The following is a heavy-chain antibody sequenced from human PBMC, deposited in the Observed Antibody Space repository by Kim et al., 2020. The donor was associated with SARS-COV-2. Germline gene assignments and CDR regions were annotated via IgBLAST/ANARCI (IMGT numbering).Heavy chain of an antibody. V-gene: IGHV4-39*07. D-gene: IGHD5-18*01. CDR3: ARDEEMSRHRDEGGYSYGSTYYYYGMDV. CDR1: GGSISSSSYY. Sequence: SETLSLTCTVSGGSISSSSYYWGWIRQPPGKGLEWIGSIYYSGSTYYNPSLKSRVTISVDTSKNQFSLKLSSVTAADTAVYYCARDEEMSRHRDEGGYSYGSTYYYYGMDVWGQGTTVTVSS. J-gene: IGHJ6*02. CDR2: IYYSGST.